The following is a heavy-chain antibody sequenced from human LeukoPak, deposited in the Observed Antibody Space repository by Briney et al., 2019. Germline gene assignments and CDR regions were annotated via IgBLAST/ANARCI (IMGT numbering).Heavy chain of an antibody. D-gene: IGHD3-3*01. CDR1: GGSISSSSYY. Sequence: SETLSLTCTVSGGSISSSSYYWGWIRQPPGKGLEWIGSIYYSGSTYYNPSLKSRVTISVDTSKNQFSLKLSSVTAADTAVYYCARDGGVVILVNWFDPWGQGTLVTVSS. J-gene: IGHJ5*02. CDR3: ARDGGVVILVNWFDP. CDR2: IYYSGST. V-gene: IGHV4-39*02.